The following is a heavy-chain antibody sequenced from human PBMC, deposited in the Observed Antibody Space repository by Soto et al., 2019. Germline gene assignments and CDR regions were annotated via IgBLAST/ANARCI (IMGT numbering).Heavy chain of an antibody. J-gene: IGHJ6*02. Sequence: ESLKISCKGSGYTFTNYWIGWVRQMPGKGPEWMGIIYPGDSDTKYNPSFQGQVTISADKSITTTYLQWSSLKASDTAIYYCAASIFYYGMDVWGQWTTVTVSS. CDR2: IYPGDSDT. CDR1: GYTFTNYW. V-gene: IGHV5-51*01. CDR3: AASIFYYGMDV.